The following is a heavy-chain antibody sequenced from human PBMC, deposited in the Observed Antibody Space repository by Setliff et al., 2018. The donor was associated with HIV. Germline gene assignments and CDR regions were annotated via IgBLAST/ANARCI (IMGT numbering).Heavy chain of an antibody. Sequence: SETLSLTCAVSSESIVSYYWNWIRQPPGRGREWIGYIHTSGRPKYNPSLKRRLTILVDTSKKQFYLRLTSVTAADTAVYYCSRAAYYSVDWLDPWGQGTLVTVSS. V-gene: IGHV4-4*08. D-gene: IGHD1-26*01. CDR3: SRAAYYSVDWLDP. CDR2: IHTSGRP. J-gene: IGHJ5*02. CDR1: SESIVSYY.